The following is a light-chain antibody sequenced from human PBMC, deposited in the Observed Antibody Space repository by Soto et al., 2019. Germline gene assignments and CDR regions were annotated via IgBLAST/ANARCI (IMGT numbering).Light chain of an antibody. J-gene: IGKJ4*02. CDR2: AAS. CDR3: QQVKEDPLT. V-gene: IGKV1-9*01. CDR1: QGMSSY. Sequence: DIQLTQSPSFLSASVGDRVTITCRASQGMSSYLAWFQQNQGKAPKLLIYAASTLHSGVPSRFSGSGSGTEFTLTLSSLQPEDCATYYCQQVKEDPLTCGGGTKVEI.